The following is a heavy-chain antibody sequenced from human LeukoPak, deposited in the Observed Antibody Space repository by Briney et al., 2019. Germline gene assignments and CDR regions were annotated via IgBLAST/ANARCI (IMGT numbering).Heavy chain of an antibody. CDR3: ASLYGPGSYTYNWFDP. V-gene: IGHV4-30-4*01. D-gene: IGHD3-10*01. CDR1: GGSISSGDYY. J-gene: IGHJ5*02. Sequence: SETLSLTCTVSGGSISSGDYYWRWIRQPPGKGLEWIGYIYYSGSTYYNPSLKSRVTISVDTSKNQFSLKLSSVTAADTAVYYCASLYGPGSYTYNWFDPWGQGTLVTVSS. CDR2: IYYSGST.